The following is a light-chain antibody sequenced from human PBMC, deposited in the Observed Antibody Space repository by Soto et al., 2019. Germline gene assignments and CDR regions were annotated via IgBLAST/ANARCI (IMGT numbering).Light chain of an antibody. CDR1: QSISNW. Sequence: DIQMTQSPSTLSASIGDRVTITCRASQSISNWLAWYQQKPGKAPELLIYDASSLESGVPSRFSGSGSGTEFTLTISSLQPDDFATYYCQQYNIYSPWTFGQGTKADIK. V-gene: IGKV1-5*01. J-gene: IGKJ1*01. CDR2: DAS. CDR3: QQYNIYSPWT.